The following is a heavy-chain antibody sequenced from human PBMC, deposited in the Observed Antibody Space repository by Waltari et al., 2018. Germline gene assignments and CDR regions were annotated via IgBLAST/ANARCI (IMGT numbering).Heavy chain of an antibody. CDR2: ISRRDETT. Sequence: EVQLLESGGGLVKPGGPLRLPCAASGFILISAAMTWVRQCPGKGLEWVSVISRRDETTYYADSVKGRFTISRDNSKNTLYLQMHSLRVEDTAIYYCAKAGYILLRGAPIDSWGLGTLVTVSS. V-gene: IGHV3-23*01. D-gene: IGHD3-10*01. J-gene: IGHJ4*02. CDR3: AKAGYILLRGAPIDS. CDR1: GFILISAA.